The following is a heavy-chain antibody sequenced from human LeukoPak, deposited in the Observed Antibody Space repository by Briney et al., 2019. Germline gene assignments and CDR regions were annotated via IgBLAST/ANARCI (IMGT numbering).Heavy chain of an antibody. Sequence: GASVKVSCKASGGTFSSYAISWVRQAPGQGLEWMGGIIPIFGTANYAQKFQGRVTITADESTSTAYMELSSLRSEDTAVYYCARESPDSSGYYYVSDYWGQGTLVTVSS. CDR3: ARESPDSSGYYYVSDY. D-gene: IGHD3-22*01. V-gene: IGHV1-69*13. CDR2: IIPIFGTA. J-gene: IGHJ4*02. CDR1: GGTFSSYA.